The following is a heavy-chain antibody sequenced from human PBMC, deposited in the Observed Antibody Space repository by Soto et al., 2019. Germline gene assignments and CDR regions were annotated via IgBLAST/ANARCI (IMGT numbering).Heavy chain of an antibody. V-gene: IGHV1-18*01. CDR3: ARDLIGIAATAYDAFDI. CDR1: GYTFTRYG. Sequence: QVQLVQSGAEVTKPGASVKVSCKASGYTFTRYGITWVRQAPGQGLEWMGWISVYNGDTNYAQKFQGRVTMTTDTSTSTAYMELRSLRSDDTAVYYCARDLIGIAATAYDAFDIWGQGTMVTVSS. J-gene: IGHJ3*02. CDR2: ISVYNGDT. D-gene: IGHD6-13*01.